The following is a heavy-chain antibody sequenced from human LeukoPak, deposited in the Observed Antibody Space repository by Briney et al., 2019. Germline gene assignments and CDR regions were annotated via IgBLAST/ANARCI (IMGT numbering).Heavy chain of an antibody. Sequence: GASVKVSCTASGYTFTSYYMHWVRQAPGQGLEWMGIINPSGGSTSYAQKFQGRGTMTRDMSTSTVYMELSSLRSEDTGVYFCARDDYSNYGWCDYWGQGTLVTVSS. V-gene: IGHV1-46*01. J-gene: IGHJ4*02. CDR1: GYTFTSYY. CDR3: ARDDYSNYGWCDY. CDR2: INPSGGST. D-gene: IGHD4-11*01.